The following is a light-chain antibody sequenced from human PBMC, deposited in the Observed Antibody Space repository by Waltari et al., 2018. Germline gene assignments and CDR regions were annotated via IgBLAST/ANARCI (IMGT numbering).Light chain of an antibody. CDR3: ASYKTRGRR. CDR1: SSAVGGYNY. Sequence: QSALTQPASVSGSPGQSITISCTGTSSAVGGYNYVSWYQQHPGKAPKLMIYDVSTRASGVSNRLSGSTSGNTASLTISGLQAEDEADYYCASYKTRGRRVGGGTKLTVL. J-gene: IGLJ2*01. CDR2: DVS. V-gene: IGLV2-14*03.